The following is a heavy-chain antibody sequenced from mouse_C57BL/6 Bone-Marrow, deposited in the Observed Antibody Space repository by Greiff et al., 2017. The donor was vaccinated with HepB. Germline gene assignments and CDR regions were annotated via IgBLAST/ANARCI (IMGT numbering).Heavy chain of an antibody. CDR2: IDPNSGGT. CDR1: GYTFTSYW. D-gene: IGHD1-1*01. J-gene: IGHJ4*01. Sequence: QVQLQQPGAELVKPGASVKLSCKASGYTFTSYWMHWVKQRPGRGLEWIGRIDPNSGGTKYNEKFKSKATLPVDKPSSTTYMQLSSLTSEDAAVYYCARWGYDGSSCRSYYYAMDDWGQGTSVTVSS. V-gene: IGHV1-72*01. CDR3: ARWGYDGSSCRSYYYAMDD.